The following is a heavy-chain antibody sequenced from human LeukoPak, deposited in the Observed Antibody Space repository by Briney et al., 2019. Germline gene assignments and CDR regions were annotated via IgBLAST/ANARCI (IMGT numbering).Heavy chain of an antibody. J-gene: IGHJ4*02. CDR3: ASLGSGFTNSDY. V-gene: IGHV3-23*01. CDR2: ISGGGSGT. Sequence: GGSLRLSCAASGFTFSSYAMSWARQAPGKGLEWVSSISGGGSGTYYADSVKGRFTISRDNSKNTLYLQMNNLRAEDTAVYYCASLGSGFTNSDYWGQGTLVTVSS. D-gene: IGHD3-10*01. CDR1: GFTFSSYA.